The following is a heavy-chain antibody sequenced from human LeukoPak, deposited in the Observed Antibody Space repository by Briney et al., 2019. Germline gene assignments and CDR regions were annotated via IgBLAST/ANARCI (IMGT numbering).Heavy chain of an antibody. J-gene: IGHJ4*02. CDR3: VRSYDWVFDY. Sequence: PSQTLSLTCAISGDSVSRHDLTWDWVRQSPSRGLEWLGRTFYRSKWYNDYAVSVKSLITVSPDTSKNQFSLHLNSVTPEDTAVYYCVRSYDWVFDYWGQGTRVTVSS. CDR2: TFYRSKWYN. CDR1: GDSVSRHDLT. D-gene: IGHD1-1*01. V-gene: IGHV6-1*01.